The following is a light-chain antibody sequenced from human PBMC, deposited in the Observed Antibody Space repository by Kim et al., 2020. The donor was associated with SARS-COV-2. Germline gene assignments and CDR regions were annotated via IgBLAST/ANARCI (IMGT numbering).Light chain of an antibody. CDR1: PDISDR. CDR2: AAS. V-gene: IGKV1-9*01. Sequence: SASVGDKITITGRASPDISDRLAWYQQRPGTAPKLLILAASTLHAVVPSRFSGGGTGTEFSLTIDSLQPEDFATYYCQQVELYPSFGPGTKVDIK. CDR3: QQVELYPS. J-gene: IGKJ3*01.